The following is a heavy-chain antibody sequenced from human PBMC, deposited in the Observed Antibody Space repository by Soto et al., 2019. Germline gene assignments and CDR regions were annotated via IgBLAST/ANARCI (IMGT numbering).Heavy chain of an antibody. CDR2: MNPNSGNT. CDR3: ARGDTIEYYFDY. D-gene: IGHD3-9*01. CDR1: GYTFTSYD. Sequence: ASVKVSCKASGYTFTSYDINWVRQATGQGLEWMGWMNPNSGNTGYAQKFQGRVTMTRNTSISTAYMELSSLRSEDTAVYYCARGDTIEYYFDYWGLGTLVTVSS. V-gene: IGHV1-8*01. J-gene: IGHJ4*02.